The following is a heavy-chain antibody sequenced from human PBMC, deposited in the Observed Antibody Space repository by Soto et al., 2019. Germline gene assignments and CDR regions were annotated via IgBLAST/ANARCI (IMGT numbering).Heavy chain of an antibody. D-gene: IGHD2-2*01. CDR3: ARDDIVLVPAAMYGMDV. J-gene: IGHJ6*02. CDR2: ISAYNGNT. V-gene: IGHV1-18*01. CDR1: GYTFTSYG. Sequence: QVQLVQSGAEVKKPGASVKVSCKASGYTFTSYGISWVRQAPGQGLEWMGWISAYNGNTNYAQKLQGRVTMTTDTSTSTAYMELRSLRSDDTAVYYCARDDIVLVPAAMYGMDVWGQGTTVTVSS.